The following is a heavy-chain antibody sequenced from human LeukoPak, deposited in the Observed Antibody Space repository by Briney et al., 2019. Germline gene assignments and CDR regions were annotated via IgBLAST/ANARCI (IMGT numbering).Heavy chain of an antibody. V-gene: IGHV1-2*06. CDR3: ARGYYYDSSGYFGIFDY. J-gene: IGHJ4*02. D-gene: IGHD3-22*01. Sequence: EASVKVSCKASGYTFTGYYMHWVRQAPGQGLEWMGRINPNSGGTNYAQKFQGRVTMTRDTSISTAYMERSRLRSDDTAVYYCARGYYYDSSGYFGIFDYWGQGTLVTVSS. CDR1: GYTFTGYY. CDR2: INPNSGGT.